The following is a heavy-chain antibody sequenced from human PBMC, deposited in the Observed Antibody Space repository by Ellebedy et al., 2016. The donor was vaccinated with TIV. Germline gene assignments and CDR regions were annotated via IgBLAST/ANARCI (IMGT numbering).Heavy chain of an antibody. J-gene: IGHJ5*02. CDR1: GYSFTSYW. Sequence: GESLKISCKGSGYSFTSYWIGWVRQMPGKGLEWMGIIYPGDSDTRYSPSFQGQVTISADKSISTAYLQWSSLKASDTAMYYCARLKGPMVRDLMGWYNWFDPWGQGTLVTVSS. CDR3: ARLKGPMVRDLMGWYNWFDP. CDR2: IYPGDSDT. V-gene: IGHV5-51*01. D-gene: IGHD3-10*01.